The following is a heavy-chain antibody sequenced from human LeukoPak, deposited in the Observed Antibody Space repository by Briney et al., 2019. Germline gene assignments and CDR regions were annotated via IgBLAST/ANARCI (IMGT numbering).Heavy chain of an antibody. CDR3: ARSRFYYYGSEDY. CDR1: GGSFSGYY. J-gene: IGHJ4*02. V-gene: IGHV4-34*01. Sequence: PSETLSLTCAVSGGSFSGYYWSWIRQPPGKGLGWIGEINHSGSTNYNPSLKSRATIAVDTSNNQFSLKLSSMTAADTAVYYCARSRFYYYGSEDYWGQGTLVTVSS. D-gene: IGHD3-10*01. CDR2: INHSGST.